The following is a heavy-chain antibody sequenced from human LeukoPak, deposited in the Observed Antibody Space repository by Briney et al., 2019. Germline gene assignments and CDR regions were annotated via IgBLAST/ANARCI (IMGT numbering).Heavy chain of an antibody. CDR2: ISGSGGST. CDR1: GGSISSSSYY. D-gene: IGHD6-19*01. CDR3: AKSLSSGWIYYFDY. J-gene: IGHJ4*02. V-gene: IGHV3-23*01. Sequence: PSETLSLTCTVSGGSISSSSYYWGWIRQPPGKGLEWVSAISGSGGSTYYADSVKGRFTISRDNSKNTLYLQMNSLRAEDTAVYYCAKSLSSGWIYYFDYWGQGTLVTVSS.